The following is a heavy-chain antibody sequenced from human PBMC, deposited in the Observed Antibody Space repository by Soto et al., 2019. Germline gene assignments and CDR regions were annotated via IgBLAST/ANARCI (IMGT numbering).Heavy chain of an antibody. Sequence: SGPTLVKPTQTLTLACTFSGFSLSTSGVGGGWIRQPPGKALEWLAGIYWNDDKRYSASLKSRLTITKDTSKNQVVLTMTNMDPVDTATYSCAHRPYDYVWWSYRPYGMDVWGQRTTVTVSS. CDR3: AHRPYDYVWWSYRPYGMDV. J-gene: IGHJ6*02. CDR1: GFSLSTSGVG. D-gene: IGHD3-16*02. CDR2: IYWNDDK. V-gene: IGHV2-5*01.